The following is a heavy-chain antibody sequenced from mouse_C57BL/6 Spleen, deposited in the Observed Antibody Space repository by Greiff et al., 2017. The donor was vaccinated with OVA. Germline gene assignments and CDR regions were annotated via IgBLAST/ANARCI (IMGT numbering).Heavy chain of an antibody. D-gene: IGHD1-1*01. Sequence: QVQLQQSGAELVRPGTSVKVSCKASGYAFTNYLIAWVKQGPGQGLEWIGVINPGSGGTNYLETFKGKSTLTADKSSSTVYMQLSSLTSEDSAVYFCARTALYYGSSYDYFDDWGQGTTLTVSS. CDR2: INPGSGGT. CDR1: GYAFTNYL. J-gene: IGHJ2*01. V-gene: IGHV1-54*01. CDR3: ARTALYYGSSYDYFDD.